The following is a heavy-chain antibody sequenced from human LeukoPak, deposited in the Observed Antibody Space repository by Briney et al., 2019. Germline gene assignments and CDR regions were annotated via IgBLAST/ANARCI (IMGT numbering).Heavy chain of an antibody. CDR3: ARDGYSGNDGL. CDR1: GGSISSGTYY. Sequence: SETLSLTCTVSGGSISSGTYYWSWIRQPPGKGLEWIGYIYHSGSTKYNPSLKSRVTISVDTSKNQFSLKLSSVTAADTAVYYCARDGYSGNDGLWGQGTLVTVSS. V-gene: IGHV4-61*01. D-gene: IGHD5-12*01. J-gene: IGHJ4*02. CDR2: IYHSGST.